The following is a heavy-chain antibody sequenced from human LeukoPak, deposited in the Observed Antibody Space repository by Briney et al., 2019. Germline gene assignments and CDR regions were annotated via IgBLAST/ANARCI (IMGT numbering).Heavy chain of an antibody. Sequence: GGSLKLSCATSGFTFNNYNMNWVRQAPGRALEWVSSITSSGTYIFYADSVKGRFTISRDNAKNSLYLQMNSLGPEDTAVYYCARDPMVRGVINYYYYMDVWGKGTTVTVSS. D-gene: IGHD3-10*01. CDR2: ITSSGTYI. CDR1: GFTFNNYN. V-gene: IGHV3-21*01. J-gene: IGHJ6*03. CDR3: ARDPMVRGVINYYYYMDV.